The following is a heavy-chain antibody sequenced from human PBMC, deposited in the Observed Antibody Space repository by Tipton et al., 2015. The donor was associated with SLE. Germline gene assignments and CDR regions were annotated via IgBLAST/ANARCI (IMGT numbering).Heavy chain of an antibody. D-gene: IGHD3-10*01. Sequence: SLRLSCATSGFTFIDYAMHWVRQAPGKGLEWVAVISYDGSDKYYADSVKGRFTISRDNSKNTLYLQMNSLRVEDTAIYYCARRNSESGAFDIWGQGTLVTVSS. CDR3: ARRNSESGAFDI. V-gene: IGHV3-30*04. CDR1: GFTFIDYA. CDR2: ISYDGSDK. J-gene: IGHJ3*02.